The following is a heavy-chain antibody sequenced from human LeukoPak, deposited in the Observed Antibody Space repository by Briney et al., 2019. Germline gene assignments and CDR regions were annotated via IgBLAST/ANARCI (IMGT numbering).Heavy chain of an antibody. CDR3: ARDDSGTLNWFDP. Sequence: SETLSLTCTVSGYSISSGYYWGWIRQPPGKGLEWIGSIYHSGSTYCNPSLKSRVTISVDTSKNQFSLKLSSVTAADTAVYYCARDDSGTLNWFDPWGQGTLVTVSS. CDR1: GYSISSGYY. CDR2: IYHSGST. J-gene: IGHJ5*02. D-gene: IGHD3-10*01. V-gene: IGHV4-38-2*02.